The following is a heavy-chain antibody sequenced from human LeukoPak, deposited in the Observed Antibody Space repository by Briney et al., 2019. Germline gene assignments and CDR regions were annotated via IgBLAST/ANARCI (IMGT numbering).Heavy chain of an antibody. J-gene: IGHJ5*02. CDR1: GASISDSYYF. CDR2: VDYRGTT. CDR3: ARRRAYNYFDP. V-gene: IGHV4-39*01. Sequence: SETLSLTCTVSGASISDSYYFWGWIRQPPGKGLEWIATVDYRGTTYYNSALKSRVTISADTSKNQFYLNLNSMTAADTAVYFCARRRAYNYFDPWGQGTPVTVSS.